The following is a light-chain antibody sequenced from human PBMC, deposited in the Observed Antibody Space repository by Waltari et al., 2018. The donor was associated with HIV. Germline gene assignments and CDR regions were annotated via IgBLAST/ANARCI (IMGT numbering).Light chain of an antibody. J-gene: IGLJ2*01. CDR3: SSYTTTNTLVI. Sequence: QSALTQPASVSGSPGQSITVSCPGTSRHVGSNWVSWYQQHPGKAPKLLIYDVNNRPSGVSYRFSGSKSGYTASLTISGLQAEDEADYYCSSYTTTNTLVIFGEGTKLTVL. CDR2: DVN. V-gene: IGLV2-14*03. CDR1: SRHVGSNW.